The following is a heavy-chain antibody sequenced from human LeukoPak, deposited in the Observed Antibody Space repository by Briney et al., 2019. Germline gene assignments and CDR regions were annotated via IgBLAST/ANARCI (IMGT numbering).Heavy chain of an antibody. J-gene: IGHJ5*02. D-gene: IGHD3-10*01. CDR1: GYTFTGYY. CDR3: ARDESEVRGYVWFDP. CDR2: INPNSGGT. Sequence: ASVKVSCKASGYTFTGYYMHWVRQAPGQGLEWMGWINPNSGGTNYAQKFQGRVTMTRDTSISTAYMELSRLRSDDTAVYYCARDESEVRGYVWFDPWGQGALVTVSS. V-gene: IGHV1-2*02.